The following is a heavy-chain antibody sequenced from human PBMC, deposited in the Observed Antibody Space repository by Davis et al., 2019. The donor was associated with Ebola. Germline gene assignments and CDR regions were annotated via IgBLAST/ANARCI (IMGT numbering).Heavy chain of an antibody. CDR1: GGSISSSSYY. CDR3: ARSHDILTAMNAFDI. J-gene: IGHJ3*02. Sequence: PSETLSLTCTVSGGSISSSSYYWGWIRQPPGKGLEWIGSIYYSGSTYYNPSLKSRVTISVDTSKNQFSLKLSSVTAADTAVYYCARSHDILTAMNAFDIWGQGTMVTVSS. D-gene: IGHD3-9*01. V-gene: IGHV4-39*01. CDR2: IYYSGST.